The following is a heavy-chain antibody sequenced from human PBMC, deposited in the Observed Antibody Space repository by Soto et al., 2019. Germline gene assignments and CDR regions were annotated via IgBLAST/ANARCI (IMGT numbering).Heavy chain of an antibody. D-gene: IGHD3-9*01. J-gene: IGHJ5*02. CDR1: GGSVGSADSY. CDR2: IAYSGDT. V-gene: IGHV4-30-4*01. CDR3: ARDFERSAFAP. Sequence: SETQCHSSPVSGGSVGSADSYWFWLRKHPGKGLEWIGYIAYSGDTYYNPSLRSRATISADASENKFSLTLRSVTAADTAVYFCARDFERSAFAPWGKGTSVTVSS.